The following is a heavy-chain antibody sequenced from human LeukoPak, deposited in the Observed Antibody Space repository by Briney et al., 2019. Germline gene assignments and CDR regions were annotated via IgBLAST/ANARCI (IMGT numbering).Heavy chain of an antibody. Sequence: GGSLRLSCAASGFTFSSYSMNWIRQAPGKGLEWVSSISSSSSYIYYADSVKGRFTIPRDNAKNSLYLQMNSLRAEDTAVYYCSRVPRTGDWDYWGQGTLVTVSS. CDR3: SRVPRTGDWDY. CDR1: GFTFSSYS. V-gene: IGHV3-21*01. J-gene: IGHJ4*02. CDR2: ISSSSSYI. D-gene: IGHD7-27*01.